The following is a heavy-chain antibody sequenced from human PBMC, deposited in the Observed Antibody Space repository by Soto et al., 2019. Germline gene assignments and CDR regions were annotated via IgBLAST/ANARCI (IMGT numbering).Heavy chain of an antibody. CDR1: GFTFSSYS. CDR3: ARDNGMAGSFDP. CDR2: ISFSSSTI. Sequence: EVQLLESGGGLVQPGGSLRLSCAASGFTFSSYSMNWVRQAPGKGLEWVSYISFSSSTIFYADPVRGRFTISRDNAKNSLYLQMNTLRDEDTAVYYCARDNGMAGSFDPWGQGTLVTVSS. J-gene: IGHJ5*02. V-gene: IGHV3-48*02. D-gene: IGHD2-8*01.